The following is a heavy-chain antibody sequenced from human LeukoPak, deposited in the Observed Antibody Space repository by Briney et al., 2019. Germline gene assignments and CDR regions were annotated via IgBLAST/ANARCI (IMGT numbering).Heavy chain of an antibody. CDR1: GFTFSDHA. J-gene: IGHJ4*02. CDR3: AKDRVARGEYFDY. CDR2: ISGSGDYT. D-gene: IGHD5-12*01. V-gene: IGHV3-23*01. Sequence: GSLRLSCAASGFTFSDHAMSWVRQASGKGLEWVSGISGSGDYTYHADSVKGRLTISRDNSKNTLYLQMNSLRAEDTAKYYCAKDRVARGEYFDYWGQGTLVTVSS.